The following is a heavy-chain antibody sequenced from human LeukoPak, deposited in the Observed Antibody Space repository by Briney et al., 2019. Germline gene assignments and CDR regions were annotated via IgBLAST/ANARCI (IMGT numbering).Heavy chain of an antibody. Sequence: SETLSLTCTVSGGSISSYYWSWIRQPPGKGLKWIGYIYYSGSTNYNPSLRSRVTISVDTSKNQFSLKLSSVTAADTAVYYCARLSPGYSSSVWDWYFDLWGRGTLLTVSS. CDR1: GGSISSYY. D-gene: IGHD6-13*01. J-gene: IGHJ2*01. V-gene: IGHV4-59*01. CDR3: ARLSPGYSSSVWDWYFDL. CDR2: IYYSGST.